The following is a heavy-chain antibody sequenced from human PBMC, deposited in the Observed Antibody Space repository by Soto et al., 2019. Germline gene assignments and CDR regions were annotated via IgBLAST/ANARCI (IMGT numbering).Heavy chain of an antibody. J-gene: IGHJ4*02. CDR1: RGSISNYF. Sequence: QVQLQEWGPGLVKPSETLSLTCTVFRGSISNYFWTWIRQPPGRGLEWIGYISYSGTTNYNSSLKSLVTIAFDTSANNFCLRVRSVTAADTDVYYCARIRGLGEDSPYFDHWGQGARVTVSS. V-gene: IGHV4-59*01. D-gene: IGHD3-16*01. CDR3: ARIRGLGEDSPYFDH. CDR2: ISYSGTT.